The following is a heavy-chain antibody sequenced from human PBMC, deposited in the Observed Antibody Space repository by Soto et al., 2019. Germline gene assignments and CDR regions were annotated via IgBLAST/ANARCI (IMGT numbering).Heavy chain of an antibody. CDR2: ISSGGTTM. CDR1: GFRFRDHY. CDR3: AGDPYYYGSAF. Sequence: QVQLVESGGGLVEPGGSLRLSCAASGFRFRDHYMTWIRQAPGKGLEWVSKISSGGTTMYYADSVKGRFTVSRDNAQNSLYLQMNGLRAEDTAVYYCAGDPYYYGSAFWGQGTLVTVSS. V-gene: IGHV3-11*01. J-gene: IGHJ4*02. D-gene: IGHD3-10*01.